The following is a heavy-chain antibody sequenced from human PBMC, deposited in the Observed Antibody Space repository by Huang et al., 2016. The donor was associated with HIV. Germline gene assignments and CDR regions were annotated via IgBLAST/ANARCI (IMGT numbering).Heavy chain of an antibody. V-gene: IGHV3-74*01. Sequence: EVQLVESGGGLVQPGGSLRLSCAASGFPLSNYWMHWVRQAPGKGLVWVSRINGEGRGASYADSVKGRFTISRDNAKNTLYLQMNSLRVEDTAVYSCTVGLYTWNHEYYFDYWGQGTLVTVSS. CDR3: TVGLYTWNHEYYFDY. CDR1: GFPLSNYW. D-gene: IGHD1-20*01. CDR2: INGEGRGA. J-gene: IGHJ4*02.